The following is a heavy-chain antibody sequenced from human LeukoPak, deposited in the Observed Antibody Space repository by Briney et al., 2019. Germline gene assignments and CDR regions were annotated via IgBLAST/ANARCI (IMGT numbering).Heavy chain of an antibody. D-gene: IGHD2-2*01. J-gene: IGHJ5*02. CDR2: IYTSGST. CDR3: ARERKVGWVVVVPAANAPLNWFDP. V-gene: IGHV4-61*02. Sequence: PSETLSLTCTVSGGSISSGSYYWSWIRQPAGKGLEWIGRIYTSGSTNYNPSLKSRVTISVDTSKNQFSLKLSSVTAADTAVYYCARERKVGWVVVVPAANAPLNWFDPWGQGTLVTVPS. CDR1: GGSISSGSYY.